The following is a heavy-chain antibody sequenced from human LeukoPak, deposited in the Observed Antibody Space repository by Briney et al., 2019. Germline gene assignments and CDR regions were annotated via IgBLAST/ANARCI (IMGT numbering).Heavy chain of an antibody. V-gene: IGHV4-4*07. CDR3: ARYDSTGLDY. Sequence: SETLSLTCTVSGASITSYYWSWIRQPAGKGLEWIGRMYTSGTTDYNPSLKSRVTMSVDTSKNQFSLKLTSVTAADTAMYYCARYDSTGLDYWGQGTLVTVPS. J-gene: IGHJ4*02. CDR2: MYTSGTT. CDR1: GASITSYY. D-gene: IGHD3-22*01.